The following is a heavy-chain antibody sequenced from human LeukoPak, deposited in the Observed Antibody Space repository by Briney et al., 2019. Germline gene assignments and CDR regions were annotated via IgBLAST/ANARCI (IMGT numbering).Heavy chain of an antibody. CDR3: ARTSVRDRNFDY. V-gene: IGHV4-39*01. CDR1: GGSISSSSYY. CDR2: IYYSGST. D-gene: IGHD2-15*01. J-gene: IGHJ4*02. Sequence: SETLSLTRTVSGGSISSSSYYWGWIRQPPGKGLEWIGSIYYSGSTYYNPSLKSRVTISVDTSKNQFSLKLSSVTAADTAVYYCARTSVRDRNFDYWGQGTLVTVSS.